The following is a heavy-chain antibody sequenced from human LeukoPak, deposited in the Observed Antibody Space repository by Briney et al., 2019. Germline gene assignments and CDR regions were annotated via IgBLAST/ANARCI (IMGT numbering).Heavy chain of an antibody. V-gene: IGHV3-21*01. D-gene: IGHD6-13*01. CDR3: AKAGSSWYTYYFDY. J-gene: IGHJ4*02. CDR1: GFTFSSYS. Sequence: PGGSLRLSCAASGFTFSSYSMNWVRQAPGKGLEWVSSISSSSSYIYYADSVKGRFTISRDNAKNSLYLQMNSLRAEDTAVYYCAKAGSSWYTYYFDYWGQGTLVTVSS. CDR2: ISSSSSYI.